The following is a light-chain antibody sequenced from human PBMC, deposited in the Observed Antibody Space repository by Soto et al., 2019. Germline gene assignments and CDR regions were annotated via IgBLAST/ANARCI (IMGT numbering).Light chain of an antibody. Sequence: DIQMTQSPSTLSASVGDRVTITCRASQSINNWLAWYQQKPGKAPKHLIYKASNLHIGVPSRFSGSGSGNEFTLTISSLQPDDFATYYCQQYDTYWTFGQGTKVEIK. CDR1: QSINNW. CDR2: KAS. J-gene: IGKJ1*01. V-gene: IGKV1-5*03. CDR3: QQYDTYWT.